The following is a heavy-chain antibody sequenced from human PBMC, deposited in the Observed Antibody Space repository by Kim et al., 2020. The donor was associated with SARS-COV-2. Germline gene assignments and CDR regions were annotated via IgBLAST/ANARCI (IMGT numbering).Heavy chain of an antibody. V-gene: IGHV4-61*02. CDR1: GGSISSGSYY. CDR3: ARGGGSGSYFDYYYGMDV. D-gene: IGHD3-10*01. Sequence: SETLSLTCTVSGGSISSGSYYWSWIRQPAGKGLEWIGRIYTSGSTNYNPSLKSRVTISVDTSKNQFSLKLSSVTAADTAVYYCARGGGSGSYFDYYYGMDVWGQGTTVTVSS. CDR2: IYTSGST. J-gene: IGHJ6*02.